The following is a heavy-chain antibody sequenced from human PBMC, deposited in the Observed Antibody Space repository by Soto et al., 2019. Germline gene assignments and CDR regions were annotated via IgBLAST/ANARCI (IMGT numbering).Heavy chain of an antibody. J-gene: IGHJ4*02. CDR2: IFTNDEK. V-gene: IGHV2-26*01. Sequence: QVTLKESGPALVKPTETLTLTCTVSGFSLRSARMGVSWIRQPPGKALEWLAHIFTNDEKLYSTSLKSRVTTSKDTSKRQVVLTMTKMDPVDTATYYCARQLYYYDTSGYYDDYWGQGTLVTVSS. CDR1: GFSLRSARMG. D-gene: IGHD3-22*01. CDR3: ARQLYYYDTSGYYDDY.